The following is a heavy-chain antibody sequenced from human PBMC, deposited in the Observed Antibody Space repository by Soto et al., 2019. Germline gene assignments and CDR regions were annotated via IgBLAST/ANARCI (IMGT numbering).Heavy chain of an antibody. Sequence: ASVKVSCKASGYTFTVYDIHWVKQATGQGLEWMGWMNPSSGNTGYAQDFQGRVSMTRNTTISTAYMELSTLRSEDTAVYYCARGSPTEYSNYLDVWGQGTLVTVSS. J-gene: IGHJ4*02. D-gene: IGHD5-12*01. V-gene: IGHV1-8*01. CDR2: MNPSSGNT. CDR1: GYTFTVYD. CDR3: ARGSPTEYSNYLDV.